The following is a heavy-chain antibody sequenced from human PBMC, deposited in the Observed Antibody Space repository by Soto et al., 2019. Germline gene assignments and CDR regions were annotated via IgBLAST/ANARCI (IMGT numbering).Heavy chain of an antibody. CDR1: GFTFSSYG. CDR2: VSYDGSNK. CDR3: AKDTYYYDRSGYYTYDH. Sequence: PGGSLRLSCAASGFTFSSYGVHWVHQAPGKGLEWVASVSYDGSNKHYADSVKGRFTISRDNSRNTLDLQMNSLRAEDTAVYYCAKDTYYYDRSGYYTYDHWGQGT. D-gene: IGHD3-22*01. V-gene: IGHV3-30*18. J-gene: IGHJ4*02.